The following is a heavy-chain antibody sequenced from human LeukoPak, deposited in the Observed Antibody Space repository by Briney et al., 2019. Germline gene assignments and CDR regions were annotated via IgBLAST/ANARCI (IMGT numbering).Heavy chain of an antibody. CDR3: ARDISSGWDNWFDP. V-gene: IGHV3-74*01. J-gene: IGHJ5*02. CDR2: INSDGSST. Sequence: PGGSLRLSCAASGFTFSSYWMHWVRQAPGKGLVWVSRINSDGSSTSYADSVKGRFTISRDTAKNTLYLQMNSLRAEDTAVYYCARDISSGWDNWFDPWGQGTLVTVSS. CDR1: GFTFSSYW. D-gene: IGHD6-19*01.